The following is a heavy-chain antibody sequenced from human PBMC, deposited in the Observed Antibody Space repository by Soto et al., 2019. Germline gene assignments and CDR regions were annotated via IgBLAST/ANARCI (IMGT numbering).Heavy chain of an antibody. V-gene: IGHV4-30-4*01. CDR3: ARDLWVEPELYYYGMDV. J-gene: IGHJ6*02. CDR2: IFYSGTT. D-gene: IGHD1-1*01. Sequence: QVQLQESGPGLVRPSQTLSLTCTVSGDSISSADYYWSWIRQTPGKGLVWIGHIFYSGTTYYNPSLKSRLTISVDTFKNHFSLRLTSVTAADTPVYYCARDLWVEPELYYYGMDVWGQGTTVTVSS. CDR1: GDSISSADYY.